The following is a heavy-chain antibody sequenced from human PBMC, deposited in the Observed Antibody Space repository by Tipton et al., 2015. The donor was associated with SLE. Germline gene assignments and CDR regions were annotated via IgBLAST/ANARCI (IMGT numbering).Heavy chain of an antibody. CDR3: ARGLAYYFDS. V-gene: IGHV3-23*01. Sequence: SLRLSCAASGFTFSSYSMNWVRQAPGKGLEWLSTVSSVGDKTYYADSVRGRFTISRGTSKNTLYLHMSSLRVDDTAVYYCARGLAYYFDSWGQGTLVTVSS. CDR1: GFTFSSYS. J-gene: IGHJ4*02. D-gene: IGHD2-21*01. CDR2: VSSVGDKT.